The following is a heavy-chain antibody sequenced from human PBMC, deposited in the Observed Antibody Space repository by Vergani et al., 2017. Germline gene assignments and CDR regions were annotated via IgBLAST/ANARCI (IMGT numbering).Heavy chain of an antibody. CDR1: GFSVSNNY. Sequence: EVQLVETGGGLIQPGGSLRLSCVVSGFSVSNNYMSWVRHRPAKGLEWVSFIFTGGTTYYEDSVKGRFTISRDNSKNTVHLQMNSLTAEDTAVYYCAKMCNWDDSYFYCMDVWGKGTTVTVSS. V-gene: IGHV3-53*02. CDR2: IFTGGTT. CDR3: AKMCNWDDSYFYCMDV. J-gene: IGHJ6*03. D-gene: IGHD1-1*01.